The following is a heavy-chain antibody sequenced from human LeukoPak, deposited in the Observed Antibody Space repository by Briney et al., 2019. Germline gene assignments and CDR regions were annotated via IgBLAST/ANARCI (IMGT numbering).Heavy chain of an antibody. J-gene: IGHJ3*02. CDR1: GYSFTSYW. CDR2: IYPGDSDT. D-gene: IGHD5-24*01. CDR3: ASEGMATTNVNAFDI. V-gene: IGHV5-51*01. Sequence: GESLKISCKGSGYSFTSYWIGWVRQMPGKGLEWMGIIYPGDSDTRYSPSFQGQVTISADKSISTAYLQWSSLKASDTAVYYCASEGMATTNVNAFDIWGQGTMVTVSS.